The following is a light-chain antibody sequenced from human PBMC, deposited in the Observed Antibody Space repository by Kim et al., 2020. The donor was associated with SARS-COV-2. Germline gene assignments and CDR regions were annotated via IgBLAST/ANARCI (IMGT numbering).Light chain of an antibody. CDR3: QQYNSYSWT. CDR2: KAS. V-gene: IGKV1-5*03. Sequence: ASVGDRVTNTCRASQSISSWLAWYQQKPGKAPKLLIYKASSLESGVPSRFSGSGSGTEFTLTISSLQPDDFATYYCQQYNSYSWTFDQGTKVDIK. CDR1: QSISSW. J-gene: IGKJ1*01.